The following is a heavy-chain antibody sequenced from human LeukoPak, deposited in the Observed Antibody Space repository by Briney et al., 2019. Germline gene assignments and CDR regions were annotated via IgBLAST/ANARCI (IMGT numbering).Heavy chain of an antibody. CDR2: IYYSGYT. Sequence: SETLSLTCTVSGGSISSYYWSWIRQPPGKGLEWIGCIYYSGYTNYKSSLKSRVTISVDTSKNQFSLKLSSVTAADTAVYYCARWGTYASTSNWFDPWGQGTLVTVSS. CDR3: ARWGTYASTSNWFDP. D-gene: IGHD2-2*01. J-gene: IGHJ5*02. V-gene: IGHV4-59*01. CDR1: GGSISSYY.